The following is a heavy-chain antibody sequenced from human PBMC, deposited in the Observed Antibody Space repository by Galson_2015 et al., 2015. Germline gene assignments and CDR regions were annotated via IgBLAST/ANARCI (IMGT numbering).Heavy chain of an antibody. Sequence: SLRLSCAASGFTFSSYGMHWVRQAPGKGLEWVAVISYDGSNKYYADSVKGRFTISRDNSKNTLYLQMNSLRAEDTAVYYCARGCSGDYVHKGGNWFDPWGQGTLVTVSS. V-gene: IGHV3-30*03. CDR2: ISYDGSNK. CDR3: ARGCSGDYVHKGGNWFDP. D-gene: IGHD3-22*01. J-gene: IGHJ5*02. CDR1: GFTFSSYG.